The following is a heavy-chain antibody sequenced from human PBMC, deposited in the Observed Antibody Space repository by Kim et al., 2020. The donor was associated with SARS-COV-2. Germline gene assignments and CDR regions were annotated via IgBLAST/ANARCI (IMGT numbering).Heavy chain of an antibody. CDR2: IWYDGSNK. CDR1: GFTFSSYG. Sequence: GGSLRLSCAASGFTFSSYGMHWVRQAPGKGLEWVAVIWYDGSNKYYADSVKGRFTISRDNSKNTLYLQMNSLRAEDTAVYYCARDPIYYYYDPTHYFDYWGQGTLVTVSS. J-gene: IGHJ4*02. V-gene: IGHV3-33*01. D-gene: IGHD3-22*01. CDR3: ARDPIYYYYDPTHYFDY.